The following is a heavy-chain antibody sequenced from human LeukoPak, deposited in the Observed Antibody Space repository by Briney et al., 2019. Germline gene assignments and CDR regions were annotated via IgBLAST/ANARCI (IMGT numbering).Heavy chain of an antibody. CDR1: GGSISSYY. D-gene: IGHD6-19*01. CDR3: GAESERWLVRS. J-gene: IGHJ4*02. V-gene: IGHV4-59*01. Sequence: SETLSLTCTVSGGSISSYYWSWIRQPPGKGLEWIGYIYNNGSTNYNPSLKSRVTISIDTSKNQFSLKLSSVTAADTAVYYCGAESERWLVRSWGQGTLVTVSS. CDR2: IYNNGST.